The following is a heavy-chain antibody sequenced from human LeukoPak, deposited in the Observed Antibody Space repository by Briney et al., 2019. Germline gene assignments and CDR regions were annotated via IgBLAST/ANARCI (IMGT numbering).Heavy chain of an antibody. CDR3: TKGRSNHY. V-gene: IGHV3-7*01. D-gene: IGHD3-10*01. J-gene: IGHJ4*02. Sequence: RAGGSLRLSCAASGVTFSDFWMGWVRQAPGKGLEWVANINQDGSENYYVDSAKGRFTISRDNAKNSLYLQMNSLRAEDTAVYYSTKGRSNHYWGQGTLVTVST. CDR1: GVTFSDFW. CDR2: INQDGSEN.